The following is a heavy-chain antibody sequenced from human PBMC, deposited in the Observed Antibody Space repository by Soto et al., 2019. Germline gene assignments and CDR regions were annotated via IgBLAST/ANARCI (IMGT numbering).Heavy chain of an antibody. CDR1: GYTFTSYG. D-gene: IGHD3-10*01. CDR2: ISAYNGNT. V-gene: IGHV1-18*01. J-gene: IGHJ4*02. CDR3: ARDQAGVLWFGERVYFDY. Sequence: QVQLVQSGAEVKKPGASVKVSCKASGYTFTSYGISWVRQAPGQGLEWMGWISAYNGNTNYAQKLQGRVTMTTDTSTSTAYMELRSLRSDDTAVYYCARDQAGVLWFGERVYFDYWGQGTLVTVSS.